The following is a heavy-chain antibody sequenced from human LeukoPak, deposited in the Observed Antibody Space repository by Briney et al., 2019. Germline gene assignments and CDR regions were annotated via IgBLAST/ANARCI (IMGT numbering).Heavy chain of an antibody. CDR3: ATVGYGGNSVWFDP. D-gene: IGHD4-23*01. V-gene: IGHV1-24*01. Sequence: GASVKVSCKVSGYTLTELSMHWERQAPGKGLEWMGGFDPEDGETIYAQKFQGRVTMTEDTSTDTAYMELSSLRSEDTAVYYCATVGYGGNSVWFDPWGQGTLVTVSS. CDR1: GYTLTELS. J-gene: IGHJ5*02. CDR2: FDPEDGET.